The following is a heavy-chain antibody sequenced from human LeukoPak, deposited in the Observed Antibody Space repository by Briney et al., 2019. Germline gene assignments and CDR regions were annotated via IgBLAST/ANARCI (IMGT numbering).Heavy chain of an antibody. CDR2: IYYSGST. V-gene: IGHV4-39*01. CDR1: GGSITSSSYY. Sequence: SETLPLTCTVSGGSITSSSYYWGWIRQPPGKGLEWIGSIYYSGSTYYNPSLKSRVTISVDTSKNQFPLKLTSVTAADTAVYYCARVVLWSLNSSGWYYFDYWGQGTLVTVSS. D-gene: IGHD6-19*01. CDR3: ARVVLWSLNSSGWYYFDY. J-gene: IGHJ4*02.